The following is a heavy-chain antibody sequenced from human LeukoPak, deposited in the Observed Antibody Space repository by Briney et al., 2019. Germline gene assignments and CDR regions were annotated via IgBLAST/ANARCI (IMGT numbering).Heavy chain of an antibody. V-gene: IGHV3-33*06. D-gene: IGHD3-10*01. CDR3: AKEGYCGSGSHYMDV. Sequence: PGGSLRLSCAASGFTFSSYGMHWVRQAPGKGLEWVAVIWYDGSNKYYADSVKGRFTISRDNSKNTLYLQMNSLRAEDTAVYYCAKEGYCGSGSHYMDVWGKGTTVTVSS. CDR1: GFTFSSYG. CDR2: IWYDGSNK. J-gene: IGHJ6*03.